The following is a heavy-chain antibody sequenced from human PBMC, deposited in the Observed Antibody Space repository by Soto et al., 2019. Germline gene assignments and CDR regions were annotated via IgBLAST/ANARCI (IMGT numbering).Heavy chain of an antibody. Sequence: PGGSLRLSCAASGFTFSSYWMHWVRQAPGKGLVWVSRINSDGSSTSYADSVKGRFTISRDNAKNTLYLQMNSLRAEDTAVYYCARDRRAAFEGTYYYDSSGYYLPDYWGQRTLVTVSS. J-gene: IGHJ4*02. CDR3: ARDRRAAFEGTYYYDSSGYYLPDY. CDR1: GFTFSSYW. D-gene: IGHD3-22*01. CDR2: INSDGSST. V-gene: IGHV3-74*01.